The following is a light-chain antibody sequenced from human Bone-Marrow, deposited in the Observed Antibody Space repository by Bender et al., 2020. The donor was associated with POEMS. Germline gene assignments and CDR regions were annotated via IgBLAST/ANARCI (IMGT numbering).Light chain of an antibody. CDR2: DDS. V-gene: IGLV3-21*02. CDR3: QVWDRSSYSV. J-gene: IGLJ1*01. Sequence: SYVLIQPPSVSVAPGQTARLTCGGSTIGTKTLHWYPRKTGQAPLVVVYDDSYRPSWLPERFSGSNSGNMATLTISRVEAGDEADYYCQVWDRSSYSVFGTGTKVTVL. CDR1: TIGTKT.